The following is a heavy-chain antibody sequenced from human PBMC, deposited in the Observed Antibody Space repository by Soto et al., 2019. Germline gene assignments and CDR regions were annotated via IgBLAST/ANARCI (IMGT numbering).Heavy chain of an antibody. CDR3: ARSIVVVTSFDY. CDR2: INAGNGNT. J-gene: IGHJ4*02. Sequence: ASVKVSCKASGYAFTSYAMHWVRQAPGQRLEWMGWINAGNGNTKYSQKFQGRVTITRDTSASTAYMELSSLRSEDTAVYYCARSIVVVTSFDYWGQGTLVTVSS. V-gene: IGHV1-3*01. CDR1: GYAFTSYA. D-gene: IGHD3-22*01.